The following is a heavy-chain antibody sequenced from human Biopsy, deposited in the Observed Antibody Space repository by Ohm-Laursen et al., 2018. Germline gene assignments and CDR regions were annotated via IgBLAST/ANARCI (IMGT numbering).Heavy chain of an antibody. CDR1: GDSISSYY. CDR2: LYSSGFN. J-gene: IGHJ3*02. D-gene: IGHD2-8*01. Sequence: SDTLSLTCTVYGDSISSYYWSWIRQPAGKGLEWIGRLYSSGFNVYNPSLKSRVSMSIDTSKNQFSLKLASATAADTAMYFCARDGDFGGFCTKGVCSGTLNMWGQGTMVAVSS. V-gene: IGHV4-4*07. CDR3: ARDGDFGGFCTKGVCSGTLNM.